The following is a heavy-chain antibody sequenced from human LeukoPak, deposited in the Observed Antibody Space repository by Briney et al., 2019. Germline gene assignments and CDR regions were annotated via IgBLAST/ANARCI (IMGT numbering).Heavy chain of an antibody. Sequence: ASVKVSCKVSGYTLTELSMHWVRQAPGKGLEWMGGFDPEDGETIYAQKFQGRVTMTEDTSTDTAYMELSSLRSEDTAVYYCARDQAAMGPFDYWGQGTLVTVSS. CDR1: GYTLTELS. J-gene: IGHJ4*02. CDR2: FDPEDGET. D-gene: IGHD5-18*01. V-gene: IGHV1-24*01. CDR3: ARDQAAMGPFDY.